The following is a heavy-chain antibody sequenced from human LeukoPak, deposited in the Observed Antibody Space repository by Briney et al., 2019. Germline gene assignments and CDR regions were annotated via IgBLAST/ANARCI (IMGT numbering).Heavy chain of an antibody. CDR1: GFTFNSET. D-gene: IGHD3-22*01. Sequence: GGSLRLSCAASGFTFNSETMNWVRQAPGKGLEWVSYISSGGNTIYYADSVKGRFTISRDNAKNSLYLQMNSLRAEDTAVYYCASTIPDYASSGRKTPVAFDIWGRGTMVTVSS. V-gene: IGHV3-48*01. CDR3: ASTIPDYASSGRKTPVAFDI. CDR2: ISSGGNTI. J-gene: IGHJ3*02.